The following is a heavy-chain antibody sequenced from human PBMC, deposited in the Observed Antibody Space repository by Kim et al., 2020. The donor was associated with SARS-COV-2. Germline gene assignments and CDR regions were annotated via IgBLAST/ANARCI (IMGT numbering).Heavy chain of an antibody. CDR1: GFTFSSYS. V-gene: IGHV3-48*02. Sequence: GGSLRLSCAASGFTFSSYSMNWVRQAPGKGLEWVSYISSSSSTIYYADSVKGRFTISRDNAKNSLYLQMNSLRDEDTAVYYCASSPFTVTQFYYYYGMDVWGQGTTVTVSS. J-gene: IGHJ6*02. CDR3: ASSPFTVTQFYYYYGMDV. CDR2: ISSSSSTI. D-gene: IGHD4-4*01.